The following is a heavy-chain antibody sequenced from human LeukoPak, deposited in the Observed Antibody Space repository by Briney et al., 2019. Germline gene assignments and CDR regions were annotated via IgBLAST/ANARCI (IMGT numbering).Heavy chain of an antibody. CDR1: GGSISSYY. CDR3: ATLFVWVRQGFDP. J-gene: IGHJ5*02. Sequence: SETLSLTCTVSGGSISSYYWSWIRQPPGKGLEWIGYIYYSGSTNYNPSLKSRVTISVDTSKNQFSLKLSSVTAADTAVYYCATLFVWVRQGFDPWGQGTLVTVSS. CDR2: IYYSGST. D-gene: IGHD3-10*01. V-gene: IGHV4-59*01.